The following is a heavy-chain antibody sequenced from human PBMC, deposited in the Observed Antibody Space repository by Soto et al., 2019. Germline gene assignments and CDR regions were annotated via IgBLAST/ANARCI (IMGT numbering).Heavy chain of an antibody. CDR3: ARVGGVVAATRFYYYYGMDV. Sequence: GGSLRLSCAASGFTFSSYWMSWVRQAPGKGLEWVANIKQDGSEKYYVDSVKGRFTISRDNAKNSLYLQMNSLRAEDTAVYYCARVGGVVAATRFYYYYGMDVRGQGTTVTVSS. CDR1: GFTFSSYW. V-gene: IGHV3-7*03. D-gene: IGHD2-15*01. CDR2: IKQDGSEK. J-gene: IGHJ6*02.